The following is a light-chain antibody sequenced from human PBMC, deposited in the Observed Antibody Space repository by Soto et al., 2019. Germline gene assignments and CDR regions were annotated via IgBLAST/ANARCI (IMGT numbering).Light chain of an antibody. CDR2: DVS. CDR3: CSYAGSPRYV. CDR1: SSDVGGYNY. Sequence: QSALTQPRSVSGSPGQSVTISCTGTSSDVGGYNYVSWYQQHPGKAPKVMIYDVSERPSGVHNRFSGSKSGNTASLTISGLQAEDEADYYCCSYAGSPRYVFGTGTKVTVL. J-gene: IGLJ1*01. V-gene: IGLV2-11*01.